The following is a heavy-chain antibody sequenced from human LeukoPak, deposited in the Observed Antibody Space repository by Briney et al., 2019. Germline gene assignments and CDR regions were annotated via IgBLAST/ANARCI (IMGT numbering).Heavy chain of an antibody. CDR1: GYTLTELS. V-gene: IGHV1-24*01. D-gene: IGHD3-9*01. Sequence: GASVKVSCKVSGYTLTELSMHWVRQAPGKGLEWMGGFDPEDGETIYAQKFQGRVTMTEDTSTDTAYMELSSLRSEDTAVYYCATDPPKERSFDLLFNWGQGTLVTVSS. CDR3: ATDPPKERSFDLLFN. CDR2: FDPEDGET. J-gene: IGHJ4*02.